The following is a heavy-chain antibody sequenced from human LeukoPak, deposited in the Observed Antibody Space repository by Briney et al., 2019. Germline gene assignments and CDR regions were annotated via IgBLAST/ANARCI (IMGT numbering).Heavy chain of an antibody. CDR1: GYTFTSYA. D-gene: IGHD6-13*01. CDR3: AREGERSPWFYYYMDV. V-gene: IGHV7-4-1*02. J-gene: IGHJ6*03. Sequence: ASVKVSCKASGYTFTSYAMNWVRQAPGQGLEWMGWINTNTGNPTYAQGLTGRFVFSLDTSVSTAYLQISSLKAEGTAMYYCAREGERSPWFYYYMDVWGKGTTVTVSS. CDR2: INTNTGNP.